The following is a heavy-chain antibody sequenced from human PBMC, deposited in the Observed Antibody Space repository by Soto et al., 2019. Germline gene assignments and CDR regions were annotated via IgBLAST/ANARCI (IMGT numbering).Heavy chain of an antibody. CDR3: ARDHYGDYIY. J-gene: IGHJ4*02. D-gene: IGHD4-17*01. CDR1: GFTFSSYA. V-gene: IGHV3-30-3*01. CDR2: ISYDGSNK. Sequence: GSLRLSCAASGFTFSSYAMHWVRQAPGKGLEWVAVISYDGSNKYYADSVKGRFTISRDNAKNSLYLQMNSLRAEDTAVYYCARDHYGDYIYWGQGTLVTSPQ.